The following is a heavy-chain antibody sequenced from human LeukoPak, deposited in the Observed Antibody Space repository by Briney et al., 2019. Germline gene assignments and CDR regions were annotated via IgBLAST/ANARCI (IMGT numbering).Heavy chain of an antibody. CDR2: IRYDGSNK. J-gene: IGHJ4*02. D-gene: IGHD6-6*01. CDR1: GFTFGSYG. Sequence: GGSLRLSCAASGFTFGSYGMHWVRQAPGRGLEWVAFIRYDGSNKYYADSVKGRFTISRDNSKNTLYLQMNSLRAEDTAVYYCAKERGIAARQHYFDYWGQGTLVTVSS. V-gene: IGHV3-30*02. CDR3: AKERGIAARQHYFDY.